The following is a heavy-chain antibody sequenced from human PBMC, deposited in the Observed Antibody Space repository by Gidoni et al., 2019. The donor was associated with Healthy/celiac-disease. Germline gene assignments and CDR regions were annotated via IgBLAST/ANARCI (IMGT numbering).Heavy chain of an antibody. CDR3: ARERVGASMGAFDI. J-gene: IGHJ3*02. CDR1: GFTVSSNY. D-gene: IGHD1-26*01. V-gene: IGHV3-53*01. CDR2: IYSGGSK. Sequence: EVQLVESGGGLIQPGGSLRLSCAASGFTVSSNYMSWVRQAPGKGLEWVSVIYSGGSKYYADSVKGRFTISRDNSKNTLNLQMNSLRAEDTAVYYCARERVGASMGAFDIWGQGTTVTVSS.